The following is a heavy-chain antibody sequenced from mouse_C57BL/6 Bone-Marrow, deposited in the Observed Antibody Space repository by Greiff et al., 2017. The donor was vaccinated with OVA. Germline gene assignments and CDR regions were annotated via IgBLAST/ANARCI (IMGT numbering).Heavy chain of an antibody. J-gene: IGHJ3*01. CDR1: GYSITSGYY. Sequence: EVQLQQSGPGLVKPSQSLSLTCSVTGYSITSGYYWNWIRQFPGNKLEWMGYISYDGSTNYNPSLKNRISITRDTSKNQFFLKLNSVTTEDTATYYCARDWDSNSWFAYWGQGTLVTVSA. V-gene: IGHV3-6*01. CDR2: ISYDGST. CDR3: ARDWDSNSWFAY. D-gene: IGHD2-5*01.